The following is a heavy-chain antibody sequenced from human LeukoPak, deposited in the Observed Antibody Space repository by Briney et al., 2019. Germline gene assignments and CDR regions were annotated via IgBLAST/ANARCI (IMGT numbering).Heavy chain of an antibody. Sequence: PSETLSLTCAVSGGSIRSGGYSWSWIRQPPGRGLEWIGYIYYSGSTYYNPSLKSRVTISVDTSKNQFSLKLSSVTAADTAVYYCARDPTVVTPEAVDIWGQGTKVTVSS. D-gene: IGHD4-23*01. V-gene: IGHV4-30-4*07. CDR2: IYYSGST. J-gene: IGHJ3*02. CDR1: GGSIRSGGYS. CDR3: ARDPTVVTPEAVDI.